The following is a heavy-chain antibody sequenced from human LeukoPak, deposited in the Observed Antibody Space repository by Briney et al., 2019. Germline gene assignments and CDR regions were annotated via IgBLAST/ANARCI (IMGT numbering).Heavy chain of an antibody. CDR2: ILYDGSNK. J-gene: IGHJ6*03. Sequence: GGSLRLSCAASGFIFNNYGIHWVRQAPGKGLEWVAFILYDGSNKYYADSVKGRFTISRDNSKNTLYLQMNSLRAEDTAMYYCAKDSFLLGYFYYYMDVWGKGTTVTVSS. V-gene: IGHV3-30*02. CDR1: GFIFNNYG. D-gene: IGHD3-3*02. CDR3: AKDSFLLGYFYYYMDV.